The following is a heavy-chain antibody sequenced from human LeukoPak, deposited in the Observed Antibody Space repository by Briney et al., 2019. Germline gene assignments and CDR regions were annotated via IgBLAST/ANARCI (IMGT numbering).Heavy chain of an antibody. J-gene: IGHJ6*03. CDR2: IIPIFGTA. Sequence: ASVKVSCKASGGTFSSYAISWVRQAPGQGLEWMGGIIPIFGTANYAQKFQGRVTITADESTSTAYMELSSLRSEDTAVYYCARDHPEWPHPFSYYYYYMDVWGKGTTVTVSS. CDR3: ARDHPEWPHPFSYYYYYMDV. CDR1: GGTFSSYA. D-gene: IGHD3-3*01. V-gene: IGHV1-69*13.